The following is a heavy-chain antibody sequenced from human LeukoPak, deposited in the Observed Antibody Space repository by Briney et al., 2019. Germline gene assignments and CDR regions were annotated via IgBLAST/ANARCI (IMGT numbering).Heavy chain of an antibody. CDR1: GYTFTSYG. D-gene: IGHD4-17*01. CDR2: ISAYNGNT. CDR3: ARDCGDYGTLDY. Sequence: ASVRVSCKASGYTFTSYGISGGRQAPGQGREWMGWISAYNGNTNYTQKLQGRVTMTTDTSTSTAYMELRSLRSDDTAVYYCARDCGDYGTLDYWGQGTLVTVSS. J-gene: IGHJ4*02. V-gene: IGHV1-18*04.